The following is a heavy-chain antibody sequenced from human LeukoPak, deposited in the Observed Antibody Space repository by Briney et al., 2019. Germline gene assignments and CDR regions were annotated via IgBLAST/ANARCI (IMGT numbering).Heavy chain of an antibody. CDR3: ARVYSSSCLDY. V-gene: IGHV4-38-2*01. D-gene: IGHD6-13*01. J-gene: IGHJ4*02. Sequence: PSETLSLTCAVSGYSISSGCYWGWIRQPPGKGLEWIGSIYHSGSTYYNPSLKSRVTISVDTSKNQFSLKLSSVTAADTAVYYCARVYSSSCLDYWGQGTLVTVSS. CDR2: IYHSGST. CDR1: GYSISSGCY.